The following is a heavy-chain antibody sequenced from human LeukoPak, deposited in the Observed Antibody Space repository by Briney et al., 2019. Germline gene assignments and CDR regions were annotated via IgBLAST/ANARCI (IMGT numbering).Heavy chain of an antibody. V-gene: IGHV1-69*05. CDR2: IIPIFGTA. CDR1: GGTFSSYA. CDR3: ASRSDWGSLYYYYVDV. D-gene: IGHD7-27*01. J-gene: IGHJ6*03. Sequence: SVKVSCKASGGTFSSYAISWVRQAPGQGLEWMGGIIPIFGTANYAQKFQGRVTITTDESTSTAYMELSSLRSEDTAVYYCASRSDWGSLYYYYVDVWGKGTTVTVSS.